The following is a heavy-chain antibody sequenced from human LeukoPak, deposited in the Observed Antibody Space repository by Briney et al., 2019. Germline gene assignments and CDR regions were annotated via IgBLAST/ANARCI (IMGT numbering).Heavy chain of an antibody. CDR3: ARREPHGDYGGKIRYYYYMDV. V-gene: IGHV4-34*01. D-gene: IGHD4-23*01. CDR1: GGSFSGTY. CDR2: THHSGNT. J-gene: IGHJ6*03. Sequence: SETLSLTCAVYGGSFSGTYWSRIRQTPGKGLEWIGETHHSGNTNSNPSLKSRVTMSVDTSKNQFSLKLSSLTAADTAMYYCARREPHGDYGGKIRYYYYMDVWGKGTTITISS.